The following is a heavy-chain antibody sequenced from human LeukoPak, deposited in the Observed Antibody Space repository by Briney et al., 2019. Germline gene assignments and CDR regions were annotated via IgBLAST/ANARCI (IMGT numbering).Heavy chain of an antibody. J-gene: IGHJ4*02. CDR3: TRDQMNY. V-gene: IGHV3-53*01. Sequence: GGSLRLSCTASEFTVSRNYMLWVRQAPGKGLEWVSLVFSNGDTHYADSVKGRFTISRDTSKNTVSLQMNSLRVEDTAMYYCTRDQMNYWGQGTLVTVSS. CDR1: EFTVSRNY. D-gene: IGHD5-24*01. CDR2: VFSNGDT.